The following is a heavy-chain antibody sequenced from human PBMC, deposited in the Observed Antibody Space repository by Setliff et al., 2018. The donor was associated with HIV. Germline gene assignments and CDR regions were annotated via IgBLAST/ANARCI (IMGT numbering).Heavy chain of an antibody. Sequence: SETLSLTCSVSGGSISSHYWSWIRQPPGKGLELIGYIYYIGGTNYNPSLKSRVTISIDMSKNQVSLRLNPVTAADTAVYYCAREDYYDQKGAFDIWGQGTMVTV. V-gene: IGHV4-59*11. CDR3: AREDYYDQKGAFDI. CDR2: IYYIGGT. CDR1: GGSISSHY. D-gene: IGHD3-22*01. J-gene: IGHJ3*02.